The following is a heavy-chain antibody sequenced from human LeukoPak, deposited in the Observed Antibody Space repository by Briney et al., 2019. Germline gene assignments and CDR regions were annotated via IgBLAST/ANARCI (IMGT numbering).Heavy chain of an antibody. D-gene: IGHD3-22*01. Sequence: GGSLRLSCAASIFTLSSYAMSCVRQAPGKGLDWVSTTRGSGGSTYYADSVKGRFIISRDNSKNTLYLQMNSLRAEDTAVYYCAKSALMGYDNGGDSFDYWGQGTLVTVSS. J-gene: IGHJ4*02. CDR2: TRGSGGST. CDR1: IFTLSSYA. CDR3: AKSALMGYDNGGDSFDY. V-gene: IGHV3-23*01.